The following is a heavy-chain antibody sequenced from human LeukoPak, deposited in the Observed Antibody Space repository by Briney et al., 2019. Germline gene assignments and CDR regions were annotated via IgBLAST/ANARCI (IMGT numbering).Heavy chain of an antibody. J-gene: IGHJ5*02. D-gene: IGHD3-10*01. CDR2: INHSGST. CDR1: GGSFSGYY. Sequence: SETLSLTCAVLGGSFSGYYWSWIRQPPGKGLEWIGEINHSGSTNYNPSLKSRVTISVDTSKNQFSLKLSSVTAADTAVYYCARRRGITMVRALVTRGAWFDPWGQGTLVTVSS. V-gene: IGHV4-34*01. CDR3: ARRRGITMVRALVTRGAWFDP.